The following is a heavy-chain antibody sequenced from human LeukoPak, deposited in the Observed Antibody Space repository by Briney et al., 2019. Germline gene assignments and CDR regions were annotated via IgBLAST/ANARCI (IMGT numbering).Heavy chain of an antibody. Sequence: ASVKVSCKASGGTFSNYPIAWVRQAPGQGLEWMGGIIPIFGTPNYAQKFQGRVNITADKSMSTAYMELTNLRSQDTAVYYCARSLDSGTYYVSFGYWGQGTLVTVSS. V-gene: IGHV1-69*06. J-gene: IGHJ4*02. CDR2: IIPIFGTP. D-gene: IGHD3-10*01. CDR3: ARSLDSGTYYVSFGY. CDR1: GGTFSNYP.